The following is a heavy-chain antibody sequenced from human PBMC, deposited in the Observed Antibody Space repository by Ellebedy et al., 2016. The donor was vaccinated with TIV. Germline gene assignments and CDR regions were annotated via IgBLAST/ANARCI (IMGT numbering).Heavy chain of an antibody. CDR3: GRDDRYGLDV. J-gene: IGHJ6*02. V-gene: IGHV3-74*01. CDR1: GFAFSSRW. CDR2: INSDGSST. Sequence: GESLKISCVASGFAFSSRWIHWVRQAPGKGLVWVSHINSDGSSTTYADSVKGRFTISRDNAKDTVYLQMNSLRAKDTAVYYCGRDDRYGLDVWGQGTTVIVSS.